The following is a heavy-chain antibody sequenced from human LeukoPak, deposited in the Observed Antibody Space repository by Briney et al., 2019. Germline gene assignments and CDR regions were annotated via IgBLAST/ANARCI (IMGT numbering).Heavy chain of an antibody. J-gene: IGHJ4*02. CDR1: GYTLTELS. D-gene: IGHD1-20*01. Sequence: RASVKVSCKVSGYTLTELSMHWVRQAPGKGLEWMGGFDPEDDETIYAQKFQGRVTMTEDTSTDTAYMELSSLRSEDTAVYYCATSITGLTHFDYWGQGTLVTVSS. CDR3: ATSITGLTHFDY. V-gene: IGHV1-24*01. CDR2: FDPEDDET.